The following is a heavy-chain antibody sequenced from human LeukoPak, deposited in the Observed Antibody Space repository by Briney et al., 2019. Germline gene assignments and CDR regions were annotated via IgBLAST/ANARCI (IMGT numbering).Heavy chain of an antibody. CDR3: AREVTPFDAFDI. D-gene: IGHD2-21*02. CDR1: GGTFSSYA. V-gene: IGHV1-69*05. J-gene: IGHJ3*02. CDR2: IIPIFGTA. Sequence: SVKVSCKACGGTFSSYAISWVRQAPGQGLEWMGRIIPIFGTANYAQKFQGRVTITTDECTSTAYMELSSLRSEDTAVYYCAREVTPFDAFDIWGQGTMVTVSS.